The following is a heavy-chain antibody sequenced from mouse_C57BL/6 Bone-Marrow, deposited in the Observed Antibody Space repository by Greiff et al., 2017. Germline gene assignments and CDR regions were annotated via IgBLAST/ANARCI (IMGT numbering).Heavy chain of an antibody. V-gene: IGHV8-8*01. Sequence: LQQSGPGILQPSQTLSLTCSFSGFSLSTFGMGVGWIRQPSGKGLEWLAHIWWDDDKYYNPARKSRLPISKDTSKNQVFLKIANVDTADTATYYCALYYYGSSFAWFAYWGQGTLVTVSA. CDR2: IWWDDDK. CDR1: GFSLSTFGMG. J-gene: IGHJ3*01. CDR3: ALYYYGSSFAWFAY. D-gene: IGHD1-1*01.